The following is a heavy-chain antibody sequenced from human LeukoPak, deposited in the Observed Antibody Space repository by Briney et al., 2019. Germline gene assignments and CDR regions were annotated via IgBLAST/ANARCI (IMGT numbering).Heavy chain of an antibody. J-gene: IGHJ6*03. CDR3: TRDSLYCSDSSCRNYLYYMDV. CDR2: IRSKADGGQT. V-gene: IGHV3-49*04. Sequence: GGSLRLSCTASGFTFGDYVLTWVRQAPGKGLGWVSFIRSKADGGQTEYAASVKGRFTISRDDTKSITYLQMNSLKTEDTAVYYCTRDSLYCSDSSCRNYLYYMDVWGKGTTVAVSS. CDR1: GFTFGDYV. D-gene: IGHD2-15*01.